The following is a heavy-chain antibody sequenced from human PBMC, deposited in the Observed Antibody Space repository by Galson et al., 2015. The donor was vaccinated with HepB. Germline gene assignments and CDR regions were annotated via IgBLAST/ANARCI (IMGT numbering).Heavy chain of an antibody. V-gene: IGHV3-30*04. CDR2: ISYDGSSK. D-gene: IGHD3-3*01. CDR3: AKDLLSSGITIFAV. Sequence: SLRLSCAASGFTFRSFAMHWVRQTPGKGPEWVAFISYDGSSKNYADSLKGRFTISRDNSNNTLSLQMNSLRAEDTAVYYCAKDLLSSGITIFAVWGQGTTVTVSS. J-gene: IGHJ6*02. CDR1: GFTFRSFA.